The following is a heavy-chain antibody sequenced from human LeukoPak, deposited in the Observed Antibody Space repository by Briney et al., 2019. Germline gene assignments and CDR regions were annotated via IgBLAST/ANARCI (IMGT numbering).Heavy chain of an antibody. D-gene: IGHD2-2*01. CDR2: IYYSGST. CDR3: ARDAQHIIVVVPGNWFDP. V-gene: IGHV4-59*01. CDR1: GGSISSYY. Sequence: PSETLSLTCTVSGGSISSYYWSWIRQPPGKGLEWIGYIYYSGSTNYNPSLKRRVSISVYTSKNQFSPKLSSVTAADTAVYYCARDAQHIIVVVPGNWFDPWGQGTLVTVSS. J-gene: IGHJ5*02.